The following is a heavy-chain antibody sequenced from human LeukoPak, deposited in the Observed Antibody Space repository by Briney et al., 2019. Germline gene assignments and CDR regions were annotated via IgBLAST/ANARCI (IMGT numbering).Heavy chain of an antibody. Sequence: ASVKVSCKASGYTFTGYYMHWVRQAPGQGLEWMGWINPNSGGTNYAQRFQGRVTMTRDTSISTAYMELSRLRSDDTAVYYCARDRGVDYCSGGSCSHYYYYMDVWGKGTTVTISS. D-gene: IGHD2-15*01. CDR3: ARDRGVDYCSGGSCSHYYYYMDV. V-gene: IGHV1-2*02. CDR1: GYTFTGYY. CDR2: INPNSGGT. J-gene: IGHJ6*03.